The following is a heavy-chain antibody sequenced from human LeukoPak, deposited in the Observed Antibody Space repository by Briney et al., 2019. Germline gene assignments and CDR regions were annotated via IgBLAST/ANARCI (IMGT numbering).Heavy chain of an antibody. CDR1: GFTFSSYA. Sequence: PGGSLRLSCAASGFTFSSYAMNWVLQAPGKGLEWVSAISGSGGSTYYADSVKGRFTISRDNSKNTLYLQMNSMRAEDTAVYYCAKKGDGYNPAPLDYWGQGTLVTVSS. D-gene: IGHD5-24*01. J-gene: IGHJ4*02. V-gene: IGHV3-23*01. CDR3: AKKGDGYNPAPLDY. CDR2: ISGSGGST.